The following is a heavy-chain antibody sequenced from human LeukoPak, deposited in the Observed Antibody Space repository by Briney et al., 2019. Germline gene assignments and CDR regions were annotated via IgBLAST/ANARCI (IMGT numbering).Heavy chain of an antibody. D-gene: IGHD3-10*01. CDR3: ARDHYYYGSLSWFDP. CDR1: GFTLSGSA. V-gene: IGHV3-73*01. CDR2: IRTEANSFAT. J-gene: IGHJ5*02. Sequence: GGSLKLSCAASGFTLSGSAMHWVRQASGKGLEWVGRIRTEANSFATAYAASVEGRFTISRDDSQNTAYLQMNSLKTEDTAVYYCARDHYYYGSLSWFDPWGQGTLVTVSS.